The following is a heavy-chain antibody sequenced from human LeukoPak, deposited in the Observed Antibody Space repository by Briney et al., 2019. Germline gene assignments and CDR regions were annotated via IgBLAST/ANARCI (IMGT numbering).Heavy chain of an antibody. V-gene: IGHV1-18*01. J-gene: IGHJ4*02. CDR3: ARSRGRWNDEDFDY. D-gene: IGHD1-1*01. CDR2: ISAYNGNT. Sequence: GASVKVSCKASGYTFTSYSLSWVRQACGQGLEWMAWISAYNGNTNYAQKLQGRVAMTTDTSTSTAYMELRSLRSDDTAVYYCARSRGRWNDEDFDYWGQGTLVTVSS. CDR1: GYTFTSYS.